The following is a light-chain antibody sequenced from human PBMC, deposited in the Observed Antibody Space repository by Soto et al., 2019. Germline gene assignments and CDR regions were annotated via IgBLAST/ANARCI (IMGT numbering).Light chain of an antibody. CDR2: EVS. CDR3: SSYTSSSTPLYV. J-gene: IGLJ1*01. Sequence: QSALTQPASVSGSPGQSITISCTGTSSDVGGYNYVSWYQQHPGKAPKLMIYEVSNRPSGVSNPFSGSKSGNTASLTISGLKAEDEADYSCSSYTSSSTPLYVFGTGTKVTVL. CDR1: SSDVGGYNY. V-gene: IGLV2-14*01.